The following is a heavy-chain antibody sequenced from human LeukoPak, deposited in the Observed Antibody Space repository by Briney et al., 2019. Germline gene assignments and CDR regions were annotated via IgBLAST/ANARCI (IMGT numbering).Heavy chain of an antibody. V-gene: IGHV5-51*01. CDR3: ARDELAVAGTGGFHYYFDY. J-gene: IGHJ4*02. CDR1: GYSFTIYW. D-gene: IGHD6-19*01. Sequence: GESLKISCKGSGYSFTIYWIGWVRQMPGKGLEWMGIIYPGDSDTRYSPSFQGQVTISADKSISTAYLQWSSLRSEDTAVYYCARDELAVAGTGGFHYYFDYWGQGTLVTVSS. CDR2: IYPGDSDT.